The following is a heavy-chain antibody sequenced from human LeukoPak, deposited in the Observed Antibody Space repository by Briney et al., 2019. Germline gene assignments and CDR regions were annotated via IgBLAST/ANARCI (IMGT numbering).Heavy chain of an antibody. J-gene: IGHJ4*02. D-gene: IGHD3-22*01. CDR2: IIPILGIA. CDR1: GYTFTSYG. Sequence: SVKVSCKASGYTFTSYGISWVRQAPGQGLEWMGRIIPILGIANYAQKFQGRVTITADKSTSTAYMELSSLRSEDTAVYYCARVERSSGYLRKYYFDYWGQGTLVTVSS. V-gene: IGHV1-69*04. CDR3: ARVERSSGYLRKYYFDY.